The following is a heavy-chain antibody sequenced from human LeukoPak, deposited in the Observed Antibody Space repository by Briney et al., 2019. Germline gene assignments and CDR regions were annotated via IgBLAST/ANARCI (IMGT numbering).Heavy chain of an antibody. CDR1: GFTFSSYG. V-gene: IGHV3-30*02. D-gene: IGHD2-2*01. Sequence: GGSLRLSCAASGFTFSSYGMNWVRQAPGKGLEWVAFIRYDGSNKYYADSVKGRFTISRDNSKNTLYLQMNSLRAEDTAVYYCAKDRADPNCSSTSCYFDYWGQGTLVTVSS. CDR2: IRYDGSNK. CDR3: AKDRADPNCSSTSCYFDY. J-gene: IGHJ4*02.